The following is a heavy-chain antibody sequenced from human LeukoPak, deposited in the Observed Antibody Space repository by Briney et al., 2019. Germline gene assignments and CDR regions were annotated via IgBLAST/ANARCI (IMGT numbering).Heavy chain of an antibody. Sequence: ASVKVSCKASGYTFTSYGISWVRQAPGQGLEWMGWISAYNGNTNYAQKLQGRVTMTTDTSTSTAYMELRSLRSDDTAVYYCARDLFGRGSGSYYGYWGQGTLVTVPS. CDR3: ARDLFGRGSGSYYGY. CDR2: ISAYNGNT. V-gene: IGHV1-18*01. CDR1: GYTFTSYG. D-gene: IGHD3-10*01. J-gene: IGHJ4*02.